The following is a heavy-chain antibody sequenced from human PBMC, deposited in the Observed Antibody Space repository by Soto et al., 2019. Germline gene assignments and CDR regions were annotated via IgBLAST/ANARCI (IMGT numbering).Heavy chain of an antibody. Sequence: EVQLVQSGPEVKKPGESLTLSCKTSGHRFSESWIGWLRQQPGKGLEWLGMVFPGDSDSRYSPTFDGHLTVSADKSTNTAYLRWSSLRASDTAMYYCASEGAFGHEREFAFWGQGTLVTVSS. CDR3: ASEGAFGHEREFAF. CDR2: VFPGDSDS. J-gene: IGHJ4*02. CDR1: GHRFSESW. V-gene: IGHV5-51*01. D-gene: IGHD3-3*02.